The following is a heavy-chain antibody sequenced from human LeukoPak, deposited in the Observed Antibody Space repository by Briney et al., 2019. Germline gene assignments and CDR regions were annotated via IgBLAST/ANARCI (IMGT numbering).Heavy chain of an antibody. Sequence: GGSLRLSCAASGFTFSSYWMSWVRQAPGKGLEWVANIKQDGSEKYYVDSVKGRFTISRDNAKNSLYLQMNSLRAEDTAVYYCARAGDSDYGDYTWANWGQGTLVTVSS. CDR2: IKQDGSEK. V-gene: IGHV3-7*01. CDR1: GFTFSSYW. J-gene: IGHJ4*02. D-gene: IGHD4-17*01. CDR3: ARAGDSDYGDYTWAN.